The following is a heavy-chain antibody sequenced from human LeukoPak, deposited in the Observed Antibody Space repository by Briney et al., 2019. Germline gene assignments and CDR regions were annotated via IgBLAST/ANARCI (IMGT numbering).Heavy chain of an antibody. J-gene: IGHJ4*03. Sequence: GGSVRLSCAASGFTFSSYAMSWVRQAPGKGLEWVSAIGVSGGSTYYADSVKGRFTISRDISKNTLYLQMNSLRAEDTAVYYCAKGGGYSGGYSPPFVNSGDGTLVSVSS. CDR3: AKGGGYSGGYSPPFVN. D-gene: IGHD1-26*01. CDR1: GFTFSSYA. V-gene: IGHV3-23*01. CDR2: IGVSGGST.